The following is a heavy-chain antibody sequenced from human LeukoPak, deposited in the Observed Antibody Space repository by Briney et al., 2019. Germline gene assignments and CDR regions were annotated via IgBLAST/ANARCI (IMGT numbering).Heavy chain of an antibody. J-gene: IGHJ3*02. Sequence: PGGSLRLSCAASGFTFSSYAMSWVRQAPGKGLEWVSAISGSGGSTYYADSVKGRFTISRDNSKKTLYLQMNSLRAKDTAVYYCATTHWLVDAFDIWGQGTMVTVSS. V-gene: IGHV3-23*01. D-gene: IGHD6-19*01. CDR1: GFTFSSYA. CDR2: ISGSGGST. CDR3: ATTHWLVDAFDI.